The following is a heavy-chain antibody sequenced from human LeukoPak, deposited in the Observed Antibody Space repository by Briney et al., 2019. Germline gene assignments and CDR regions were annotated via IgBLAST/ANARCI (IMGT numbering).Heavy chain of an antibody. J-gene: IGHJ4*02. CDR2: IWFDGSNK. CDR3: VRDPSGPGFAFDS. Sequence: GGSLRFSCAASGFIFSNDAMHWVRQAPGKGLEWVAFIWFDGSNKHYADSVKGRFTISRDNSEDTLYLQMNSLRAEDTAVYYCVRDPSGPGFAFDSWGQGALVTVSS. V-gene: IGHV3-33*01. CDR1: GFIFSNDA. D-gene: IGHD1-1*01.